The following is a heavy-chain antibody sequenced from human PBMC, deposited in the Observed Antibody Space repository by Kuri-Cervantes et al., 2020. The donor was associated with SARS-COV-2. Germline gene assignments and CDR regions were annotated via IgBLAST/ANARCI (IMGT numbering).Heavy chain of an antibody. CDR2: ISGSGGST. V-gene: IGHV3-23*01. J-gene: IGHJ4*02. D-gene: IGHD3-3*01. CDR3: AKTYYDFWSGYPGDY. Sequence: GESLKISCAASGFTFSSYAMSWVRQAPGKGLEWVSAISGSGGSTYCADSVKGRFTISRDNSKNTLYLQMNSLRAEDTAVYYCAKTYYDFWSGYPGDYWGQGTLVTVSS. CDR1: GFTFSSYA.